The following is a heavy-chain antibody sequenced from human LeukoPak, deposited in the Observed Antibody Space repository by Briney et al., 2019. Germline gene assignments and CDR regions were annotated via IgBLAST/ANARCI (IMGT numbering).Heavy chain of an antibody. D-gene: IGHD3-10*01. CDR2: INPSGGST. Sequence: ASVKVSCKASGYTFTSYYMHWVRQAPGQGLEWMGIINPSGGSTSYAQKFQGRVTMTEDTSTDTAYMELSSLRSEDTAVYYCATVFTMVRDIPDYWGQGTLVTVSS. CDR3: ATVFTMVRDIPDY. J-gene: IGHJ4*02. V-gene: IGHV1-46*01. CDR1: GYTFTSYY.